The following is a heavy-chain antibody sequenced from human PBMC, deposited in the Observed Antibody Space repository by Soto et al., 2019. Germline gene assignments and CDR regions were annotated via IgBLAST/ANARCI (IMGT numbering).Heavy chain of an antibody. J-gene: IGHJ6*02. CDR1: GYSFTNFY. D-gene: IGHD2-15*01. CDR3: ARGAVVVPNGLIAGMDV. Sequence: ASVKVSCKPSGYSFTNFYVHWVRQAPGQGLEWMGIIDPSSGTTSYTQKFQGRVTMTRDTSMSTVYMALSSLRSEDTAVYYCARGAVVVPNGLIAGMDVWGLGTTVTVSS. V-gene: IGHV1-46*01. CDR2: IDPSSGTT.